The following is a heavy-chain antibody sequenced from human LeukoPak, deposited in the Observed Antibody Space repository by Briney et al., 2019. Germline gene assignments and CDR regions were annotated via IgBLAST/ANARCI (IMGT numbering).Heavy chain of an antibody. CDR2: IKEEGSEK. CDR1: GFTFSSYW. D-gene: IGHD4-23*01. V-gene: IGHV3-7*01. Sequence: GGSLRLSCAVSGFTFSSYWMSWARQAPGKGLEWVASIKEEGSEKHYVDSVKGRFTISRDNAKNTLYLQMNSLRVEDTAVYYCARGRPHGNDYWGQGTLVTVSS. J-gene: IGHJ4*02. CDR3: ARGRPHGNDY.